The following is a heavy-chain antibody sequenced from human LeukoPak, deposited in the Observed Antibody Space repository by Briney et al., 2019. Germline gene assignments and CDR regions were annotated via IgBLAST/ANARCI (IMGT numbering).Heavy chain of an antibody. V-gene: IGHV1-2*02. CDR1: GYTFTGYY. J-gene: IGHJ6*03. CDR3: ARSSYNWNPHYYYMDV. Sequence: ASVKVSCKASGYTFTGYYMHWVRQAPGQGLEWMGWINPNSGGTNYAQKFQGRVTMTRDTSISTAYMELSRLRSDDTAVYYCARSSYNWNPHYYYMDVWGKGTTVTVSS. CDR2: INPNSGGT. D-gene: IGHD1-20*01.